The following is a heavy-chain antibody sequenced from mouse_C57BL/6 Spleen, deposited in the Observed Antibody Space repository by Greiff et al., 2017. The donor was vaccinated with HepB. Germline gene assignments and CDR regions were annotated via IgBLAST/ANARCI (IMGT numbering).Heavy chain of an antibody. CDR1: GYTFTSYW. V-gene: IGHV1-64*01. Sequence: VQLKQPGAELVKPGASVKLSCKASGYTFTSYWMHWVKQRPGQGLEWIGMIHPNSGSTNYNEKFKSKATLTVDKSSSTAYMQLSSLTSEDSAVYYCASYYGSSYYYAMDYWGQGTSVTVSS. D-gene: IGHD1-1*01. J-gene: IGHJ4*01. CDR3: ASYYGSSYYYAMDY. CDR2: IHPNSGST.